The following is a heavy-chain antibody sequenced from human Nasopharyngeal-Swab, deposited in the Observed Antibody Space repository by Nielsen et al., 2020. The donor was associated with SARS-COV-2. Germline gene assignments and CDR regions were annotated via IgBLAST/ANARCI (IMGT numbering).Heavy chain of an antibody. CDR3: WGELLRRYYYYGMDV. J-gene: IGHJ6*02. CDR2: ISGSGGST. CDR1: GFTFSSYA. D-gene: IGHD1-26*01. Sequence: GESLKISCAASGFTFSSYAMSWVRQAPGKGLEWVSAISGSGGSTYYADSVKGRFTISRDNSKNPLYLQMNSLRAEDTAVYYCWGELLRRYYYYGMDVWGQGTTVTVSS. V-gene: IGHV3-23*01.